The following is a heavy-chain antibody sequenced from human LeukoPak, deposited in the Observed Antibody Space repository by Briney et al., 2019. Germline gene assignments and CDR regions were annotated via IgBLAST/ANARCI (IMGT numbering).Heavy chain of an antibody. V-gene: IGHV4-34*01. CDR3: ARETKLLANPQYYFFMDV. J-gene: IGHJ6*03. D-gene: IGHD2-15*01. CDR1: GGSFSGYY. CDR2: INPSGST. Sequence: PSETLSLTCAVNGGSFSGYYGTWVRQPPGKGLEWIGEINPSGSTIHNPSLKSRVTISLDTSKNQFSLKLSPVTAADTAVYYCARETKLLANPQYYFFMDVWGKGTAVTVSS.